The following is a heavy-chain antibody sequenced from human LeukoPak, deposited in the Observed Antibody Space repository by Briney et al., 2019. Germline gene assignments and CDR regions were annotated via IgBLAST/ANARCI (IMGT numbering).Heavy chain of an antibody. CDR1: GYTFSNYD. CDR3: ARLSPWIGS. V-gene: IGHV1-8*01. Sequence: ASVKVSCKAAGYTFSNYDINWVRQATGQGLEWMGWMNPNSGNTGYAQKFQGRVTMTRNTSINTAYMELSSLKSEDTAVYYCARLSPWIGSWDQGTLVTVSS. CDR2: MNPNSGNT. J-gene: IGHJ5*01.